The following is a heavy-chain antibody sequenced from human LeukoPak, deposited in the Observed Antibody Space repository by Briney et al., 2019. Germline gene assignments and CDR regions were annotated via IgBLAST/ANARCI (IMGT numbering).Heavy chain of an antibody. Sequence: ASVKVSCKASGYTFTSYYMHWVRQAPGQGLEWMGWINPNSGGTNYAQKFQGRVTMTRDTSISTAYMELSRLRSDDTAVYYCARDGVMVRGVIYYYMDVWGKGTTVTISS. V-gene: IGHV1-2*02. CDR1: GYTFTSYY. D-gene: IGHD3-10*01. J-gene: IGHJ6*03. CDR2: INPNSGGT. CDR3: ARDGVMVRGVIYYYMDV.